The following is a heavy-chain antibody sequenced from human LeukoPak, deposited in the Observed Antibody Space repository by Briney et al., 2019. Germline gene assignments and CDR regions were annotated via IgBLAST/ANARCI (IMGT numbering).Heavy chain of an antibody. V-gene: IGHV3-30-3*01. CDR3: ARDLLLYDSSGYYSY. J-gene: IGHJ4*02. Sequence: PGGSLRLSCAASGFTFSSYAMHWVRQAPGKGLEWVAAISYDGSNKYYADSVKGRFTISRDNSKNTLYLQMNSLRAEDTAVYYCARDLLLYDSSGYYSYWGQGTLVTVSS. CDR2: ISYDGSNK. CDR1: GFTFSSYA. D-gene: IGHD3-22*01.